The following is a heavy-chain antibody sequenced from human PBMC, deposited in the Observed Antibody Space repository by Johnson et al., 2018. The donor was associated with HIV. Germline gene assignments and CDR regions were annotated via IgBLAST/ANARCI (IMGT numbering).Heavy chain of an antibody. CDR2: IRWTSGSI. D-gene: IGHD3-10*01. CDR3: AKPYGSGSYDAFDI. Sequence: EVQVVESGGGVVRPGGSLRLSCAASGFTFDDYAMHWVRPAPGKGLEWVSGIRWTSGSIGYADSVKGRFTISRDNSKNTLYLQMNSLRAEDTAVYYCAKPYGSGSYDAFDIWGQGTMVTVSS. CDR1: GFTFDDYA. J-gene: IGHJ3*02. V-gene: IGHV3-9*01.